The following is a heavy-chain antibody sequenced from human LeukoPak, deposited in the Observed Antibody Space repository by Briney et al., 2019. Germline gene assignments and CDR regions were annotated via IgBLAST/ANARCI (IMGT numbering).Heavy chain of an antibody. CDR1: GGSIGTYY. CDR3: ARTNCSSTSCYAAGDWFDP. CDR2: IYVTGN. D-gene: IGHD2-2*01. Sequence: SETLSLTCTVSGGSIGTYYWSWVRQSPGKGLEWIGYIYVTGNRYNPYLQSRVTISVDTSKNQFSLKLSSVTAADTAVYYCARTNCSSTSCYAAGDWFDPWGQGTLVTVSS. V-gene: IGHV4-4*09. J-gene: IGHJ5*02.